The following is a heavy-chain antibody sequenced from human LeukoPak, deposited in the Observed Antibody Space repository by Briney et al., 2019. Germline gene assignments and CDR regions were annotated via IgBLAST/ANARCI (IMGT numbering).Heavy chain of an antibody. V-gene: IGHV4-59*01. CDR2: IYYSGST. J-gene: IGHJ4*02. CDR3: ARRSDYAYYFDY. D-gene: IGHD4-17*01. CDR1: GGSISSYY. Sequence: SETLSLTCIVSGGSISSYYWSWIRQPPGKGLEWIGYIYYSGSTNYNPSLKSRVTISVDTSKNQFSLKLSSVTAADTAVYYCARRSDYAYYFDYWGQGTLVTVSS.